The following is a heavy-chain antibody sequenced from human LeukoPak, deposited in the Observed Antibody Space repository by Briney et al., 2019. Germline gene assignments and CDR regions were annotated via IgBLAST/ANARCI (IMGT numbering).Heavy chain of an antibody. Sequence: SETLSLTCNVSGGSISSYYWSWIRQPPGKGLEWIGYIYYSGSTNYNPSLKSRVTISVDTSKNQFSLRLSSVTAADTAVYYCARHRIGDSRCFDCWGQGTLVTVSS. CDR2: IYYSGST. D-gene: IGHD3-16*01. CDR3: ARHRIGDSRCFDC. J-gene: IGHJ4*02. CDR1: GGSISSYY. V-gene: IGHV4-59*08.